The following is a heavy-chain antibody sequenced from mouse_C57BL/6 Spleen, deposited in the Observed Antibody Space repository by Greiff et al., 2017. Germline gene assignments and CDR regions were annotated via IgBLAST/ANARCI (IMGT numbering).Heavy chain of an antibody. J-gene: IGHJ4*01. V-gene: IGHV1-69*01. CDR2: IDPSDSNT. CDR1: GYTFTSYW. Sequence: QVQLQQPGAELVMPGASVKLSCKASGYTFTSYWMHWVKQRPGQGLEWIGEIDPSDSNTNYNQKFKGKSTLTVDKSSSTAYMQLSSLTSEDSAVYYCARLRSYYAMDYWGQGTSVTVSS. D-gene: IGHD2-12*01. CDR3: ARLRSYYAMDY.